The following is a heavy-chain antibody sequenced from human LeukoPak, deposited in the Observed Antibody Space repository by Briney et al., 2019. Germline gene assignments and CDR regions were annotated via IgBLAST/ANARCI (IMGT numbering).Heavy chain of an antibody. D-gene: IGHD6-6*01. V-gene: IGHV3-7*03. J-gene: IGHJ4*02. Sequence: PGGSLRLSCAASGFTFSSYSMNWVRQAPGKGLEWVANIKQDGGETYFADSVKGRFIISRDNSKNSLYLQMNSLRAEDTAVYYCAKDIVGSSRDWGQGTLVTVSS. CDR2: IKQDGGET. CDR3: AKDIVGSSRD. CDR1: GFTFSSYS.